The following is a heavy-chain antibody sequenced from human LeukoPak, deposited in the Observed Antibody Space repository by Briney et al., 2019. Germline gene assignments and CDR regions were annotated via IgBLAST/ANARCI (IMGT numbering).Heavy chain of an antibody. CDR3: ATGYCGGDCSYYFDY. CDR2: IYSGGST. V-gene: IGHV3-66*01. D-gene: IGHD2-21*02. Sequence: GGSLRLSCAASGFTVSSNYMGWVRQAPGKGLEWVSVIYSGGSTYYADSVKGRFTISRDNSKNTLYLQMNGLRAEDTAVYYCATGYCGGDCSYYFDYWGQGTLVTVSS. CDR1: GFTVSSNY. J-gene: IGHJ4*02.